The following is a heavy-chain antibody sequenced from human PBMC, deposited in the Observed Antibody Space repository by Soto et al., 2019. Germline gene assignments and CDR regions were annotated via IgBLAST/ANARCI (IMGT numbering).Heavy chain of an antibody. V-gene: IGHV4-4*07. CDR1: GGSMSSYY. D-gene: IGHD6-25*01. Sequence: SETLSLTCTVSGGSMSSYYWTWIRQPPEKGLEWIGRLYSTGGAHYTPPPKRRVTISLDTSKSQFSLRLLSVSPAHTAAYYCARGQRCSDWFNTGARGPWSTAPQ. CDR3: ARGQRCSDWFNT. J-gene: IGHJ5*02. CDR2: LYSTGGA.